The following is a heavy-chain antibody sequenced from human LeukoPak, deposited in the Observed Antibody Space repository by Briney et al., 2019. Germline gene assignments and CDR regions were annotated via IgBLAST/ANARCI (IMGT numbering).Heavy chain of an antibody. CDR1: GFTFSSYS. V-gene: IGHV3-21*01. D-gene: IGHD3-3*01. CDR3: ARAPSKYDFWSGYHYYYMDV. CDR2: ISSSSCYI. Sequence: GGSLRLSCAASGFTFSSYSMNWVRQAPGKGLEWVSSISSSSCYIYYADSVKGRFTISRDNAKNSLYLQMNSLRAEDTAVYYCARAPSKYDFWSGYHYYYMDVWGKGTTVTVSS. J-gene: IGHJ6*03.